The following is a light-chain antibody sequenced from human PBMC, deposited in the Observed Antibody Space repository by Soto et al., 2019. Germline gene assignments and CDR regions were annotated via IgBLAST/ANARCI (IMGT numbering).Light chain of an antibody. Sequence: QSVLTQPASVSGSPGQSITVSCTGTSSDVGAYNFDAWYQQHPGKAPKVILYDVSDRPSGVSSRFSGSKSGNTASLTISGLQAEDEADYYCSAHTTSSLYVFGSGTKVTVL. CDR1: SSDVGAYNF. CDR3: SAHTTSSLYV. V-gene: IGLV2-14*03. J-gene: IGLJ1*01. CDR2: DVS.